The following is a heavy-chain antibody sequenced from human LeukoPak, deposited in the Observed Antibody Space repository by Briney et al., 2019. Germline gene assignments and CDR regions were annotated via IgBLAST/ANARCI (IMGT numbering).Heavy chain of an antibody. J-gene: IGHJ4*02. Sequence: PGGSLRLFCAASGFTFSNYAMSWVRQAPGEGLEWVSGVSGSGGSTFYADSVKGRFTISRGNSKNTLYLQLNSLRAEDTAVYYWAKGSAPGLSNIDYWGQGTLVTVSS. D-gene: IGHD2/OR15-2a*01. CDR2: VSGSGGST. CDR1: GFTFSNYA. CDR3: AKGSAPGLSNIDY. V-gene: IGHV3-23*01.